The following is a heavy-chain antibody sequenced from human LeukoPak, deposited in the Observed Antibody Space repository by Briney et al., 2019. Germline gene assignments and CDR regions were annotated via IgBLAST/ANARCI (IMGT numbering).Heavy chain of an antibody. CDR1: GYTFTSYY. V-gene: IGHV1-46*01. CDR3: ARDGEPTIFGVVIIYYYYYMDV. Sequence: ASVKVSCKASGYTFTSYYMHWVRQAPGQGLEWMGIINPSGGSTSYAQKFQGRVTMTRDTSTSTVYMELSSLRSEDTAVYYCARDGEPTIFGVVIIYYYYYMDVWGKGTTVTVSS. J-gene: IGHJ6*03. D-gene: IGHD3-3*01. CDR2: INPSGGST.